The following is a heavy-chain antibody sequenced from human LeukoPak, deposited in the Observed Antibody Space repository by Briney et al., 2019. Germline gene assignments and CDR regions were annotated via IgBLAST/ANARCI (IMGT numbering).Heavy chain of an antibody. V-gene: IGHV1-18*01. CDR3: ARGEVSASLYYFDF. CDR1: GYTFTTYG. CDR2: VSGYTGNT. J-gene: IGHJ4*02. Sequence: GASVKVSCKTSGYTFTTYGVSWVRQAPGQGLEWMGWVSGYTGNTNYAERFQGRVTMTTDTSTTTVYMELTSLRSGDTAVYYCARGEVSASLYYFDFWGQGTLVTVS. D-gene: IGHD2-2*01.